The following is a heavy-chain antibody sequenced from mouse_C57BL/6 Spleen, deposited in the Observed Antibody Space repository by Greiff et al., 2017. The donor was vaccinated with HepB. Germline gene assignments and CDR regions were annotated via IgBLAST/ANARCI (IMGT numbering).Heavy chain of an antibody. V-gene: IGHV5-17*01. CDR1: GFTFSDYG. Sequence: EVKLMESGGGLVKPGGSLKLSCAASGFTFSDYGMHWVRQAPEKGLEWVAYISSGSSTIYYADTVKGRFTISRDNAKNTLFLQMTSLRSEDTAMYYCASELVYYYAMDYWGQGTSVTVSS. J-gene: IGHJ4*01. CDR3: ASELVYYYAMDY. D-gene: IGHD4-1*01. CDR2: ISSGSSTI.